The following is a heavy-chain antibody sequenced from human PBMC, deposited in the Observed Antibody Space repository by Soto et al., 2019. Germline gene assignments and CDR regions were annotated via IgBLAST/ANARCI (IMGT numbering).Heavy chain of an antibody. CDR1: GGTFSSYA. CDR2: IIPIFGTA. Sequence: SVKVSCKASGGTFSSYAISWVRQAPGQGLEWMGGIIPIFGTANYAQKFQGRVTITADESTSTAYMELSSLRSEDTAVYYCARSGLEVVVVPAAIGDWFDPWGQGTLVTV. V-gene: IGHV1-69*13. J-gene: IGHJ5*02. CDR3: ARSGLEVVVVPAAIGDWFDP. D-gene: IGHD2-2*02.